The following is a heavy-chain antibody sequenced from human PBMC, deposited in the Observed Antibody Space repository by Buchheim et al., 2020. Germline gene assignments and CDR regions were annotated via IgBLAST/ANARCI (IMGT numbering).Heavy chain of an antibody. CDR3: ARGTPRYYFDF. Sequence: QVQLQESGPGLVKPSQTLSLTCTVSGDSMERGGFYWNWIRQHPGMGLEFIGYMYNSGGTYFNPSLRSRVTISADTSKNQFSLKLSSVTAADTAVYFCARGTPRYYFDFWGQGTL. CDR2: MYNSGGT. CDR1: GDSMERGGFY. D-gene: IGHD3-10*01. V-gene: IGHV4-31*03. J-gene: IGHJ4*02.